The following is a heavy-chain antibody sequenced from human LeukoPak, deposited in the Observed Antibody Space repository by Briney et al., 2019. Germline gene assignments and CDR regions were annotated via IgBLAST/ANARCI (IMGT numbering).Heavy chain of an antibody. V-gene: IGHV3-30-3*01. Sequence: GGSLRLSCAASGFTFSNYAMHWVRQAPGKGLEGLEWVADISYDGSEKYYADSVRGRFTISRDNSKNTLYLQMNSLRAEDTAVYYCAKDQVISGSEASDIWGQGTMVTVSS. CDR3: AKDQVISGSEASDI. CDR1: GFTFSNYA. J-gene: IGHJ3*02. D-gene: IGHD2-21*01. CDR2: ISYDGSEK.